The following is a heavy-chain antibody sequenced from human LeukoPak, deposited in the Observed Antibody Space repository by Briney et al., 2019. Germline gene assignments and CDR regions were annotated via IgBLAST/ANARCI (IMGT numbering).Heavy chain of an antibody. Sequence: SETLSLTCTVSGGSISSYYWSWIRQPPGKGLEWIGYIYYSGSTNYNPFLKSRVTISVDTSKNQLSLKLSSVTAADTAVYYCARTSYYDFWSGHFDPWGQGTLVTVSS. D-gene: IGHD3-3*01. CDR1: GGSISSYY. V-gene: IGHV4-59*01. J-gene: IGHJ5*02. CDR2: IYYSGST. CDR3: ARTSYYDFWSGHFDP.